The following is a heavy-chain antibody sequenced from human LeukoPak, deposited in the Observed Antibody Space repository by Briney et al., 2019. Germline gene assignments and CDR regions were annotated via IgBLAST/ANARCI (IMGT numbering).Heavy chain of an antibody. CDR1: GGTFSSYA. Sequence: GASVKVSCKASGGTFSSYAISWVRQAPGQGLEWMGGIIPIFGTANYAQKFQGRVTITTDESTSTAYMELSSLRSEDTAVYYCAKDLKVVVGGYYGMNVWGQGTTVTVSS. CDR3: AKDLKVVVGGYYGMNV. V-gene: IGHV1-69*05. D-gene: IGHD3-22*01. J-gene: IGHJ6*02. CDR2: IIPIFGTA.